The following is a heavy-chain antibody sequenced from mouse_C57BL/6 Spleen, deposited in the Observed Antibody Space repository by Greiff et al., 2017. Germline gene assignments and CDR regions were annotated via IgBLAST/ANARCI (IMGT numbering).Heavy chain of an antibody. J-gene: IGHJ4*01. CDR2: ISSGSSTN. CDR3: ASYYYGNAMDY. Sequence: EVKLVESGGGLVKPGGSLKLSCAASGFTFSDYGMHWVRQAPEKGLEWVAYISSGSSTNYYADTVKGRFTISSDNAKDILFLQMTSMRSEDTAMYYCASYYYGNAMDYWGQGTSVTVSS. V-gene: IGHV5-17*01. CDR1: GFTFSDYG. D-gene: IGHD1-1*01.